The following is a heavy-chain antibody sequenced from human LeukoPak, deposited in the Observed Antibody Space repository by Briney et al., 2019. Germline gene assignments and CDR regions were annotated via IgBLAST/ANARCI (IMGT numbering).Heavy chain of an antibody. V-gene: IGHV4-34*01. D-gene: IGHD3-10*01. CDR2: INHSGST. Sequence: SETLSLTCAVYGGSFSGYYWSWIRQPPGKGLEWIGEINHSGSTNYNPSLKSRVTISVDTSKNQFSLKLSSVTAADTAVYYCARHNRNYYGSGSYRETRFDYWGQGTLVTVSS. CDR1: GGSFSGYY. J-gene: IGHJ4*02. CDR3: ARHNRNYYGSGSYRETRFDY.